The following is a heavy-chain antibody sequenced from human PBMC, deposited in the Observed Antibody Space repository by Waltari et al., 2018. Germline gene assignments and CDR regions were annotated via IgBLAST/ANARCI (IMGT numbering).Heavy chain of an antibody. CDR2: IKSKTDGGTT. Sequence: EVQLVESGGGLVKPGGSLRLSCAASGFTCSNAWMSWVRQAPGTGLEWVGRIKSKTDGGTTDYAAPVKGRFTISRDDSKNTLYLQMNSLKTEDTAVYYCTSSSSWDYYFDYWGQGTLVTVSS. CDR3: TSSSSWDYYFDY. D-gene: IGHD6-13*01. J-gene: IGHJ4*02. CDR1: GFTCSNAW. V-gene: IGHV3-15*01.